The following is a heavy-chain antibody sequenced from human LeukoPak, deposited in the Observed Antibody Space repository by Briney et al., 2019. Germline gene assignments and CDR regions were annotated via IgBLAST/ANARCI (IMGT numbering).Heavy chain of an antibody. CDR3: AAQDYFGSGRVD. CDR2: INHSGST. D-gene: IGHD3-10*01. V-gene: IGHV4-34*01. J-gene: IGHJ4*02. Sequence: PSETLSLTCAVYSGSFSGYYWSWIRQPPGKGLEWIGEINHSGSTNYNPSLKSRVTISVETSKSQFSLRLTSVTAADTAVYYCAAQDYFGSGRVDWGQGTLVTVSS. CDR1: SGSFSGYY.